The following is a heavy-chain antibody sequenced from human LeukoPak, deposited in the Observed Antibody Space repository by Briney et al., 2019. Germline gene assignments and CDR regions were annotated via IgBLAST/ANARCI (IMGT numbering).Heavy chain of an antibody. Sequence: GGPLRLSCAASGFTFSSYAMSWVRQAPGKGLEWVSAISGSGGSTYYADSVKGRFTISRDNSKNTLYLQMNSLRAEDTAVYYCAKAHARNYDFWSGSDYYYGMDVWGQGTTVTVSS. J-gene: IGHJ6*02. CDR1: GFTFSSYA. CDR3: AKAHARNYDFWSGSDYYYGMDV. D-gene: IGHD3-3*01. CDR2: ISGSGGST. V-gene: IGHV3-23*01.